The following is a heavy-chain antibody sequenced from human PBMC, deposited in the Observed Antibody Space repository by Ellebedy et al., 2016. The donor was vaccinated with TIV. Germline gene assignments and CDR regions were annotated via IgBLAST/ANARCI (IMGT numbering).Heavy chain of an antibody. CDR3: ARASPLSGFDI. J-gene: IGHJ3*02. Sequence: AASVKVSCKASEYTFSSQTIHWVRQAPGQRLEWMGWSNAGNGNTKYSQEFQGRVTITRDTSASTAYMELSSLRSEDMAVYYCARASPLSGFDIWGQGTMVTVSS. CDR1: EYTFSSQT. V-gene: IGHV1-3*02. CDR2: SNAGNGNT. D-gene: IGHD1-26*01.